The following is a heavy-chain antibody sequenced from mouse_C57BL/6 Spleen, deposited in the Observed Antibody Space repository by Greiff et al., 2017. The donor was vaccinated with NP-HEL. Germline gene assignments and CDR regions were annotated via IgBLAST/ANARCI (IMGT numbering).Heavy chain of an antibody. CDR3: ASTGAMDY. CDR1: GYTFTSYW. Sequence: QVQLQQPGAELVKPGASVKLSCTASGYTFTSYWMQWVTQRPGPGLEWIGEIDPSDSYTNYNHKFKGKATLTVDTSSSTAYVQLSSLTSEDSAVYDCASTGAMDYWGQGTSVTVSS. CDR2: IDPSDSYT. J-gene: IGHJ4*01. V-gene: IGHV1-50*01. D-gene: IGHD1-1*01.